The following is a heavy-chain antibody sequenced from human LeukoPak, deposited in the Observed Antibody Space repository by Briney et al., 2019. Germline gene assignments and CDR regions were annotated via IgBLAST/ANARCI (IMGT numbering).Heavy chain of an antibody. CDR1: GGSIISYY. V-gene: IGHV4-59*01. CDR2: FHNTGGT. J-gene: IGHJ3*02. CDR3: ATNRPVGGAYWGSFDI. Sequence: SETLSLTCSVSGGSIISYYWSWIRQPPGKGLEWIGYFHNTGGTNYNPYVKSRVTISVDTSKNQVSLKMTSVTAADTAVYYCATNRPVGGAYWGSFDIWGQGTLVTVSS. D-gene: IGHD2-8*02.